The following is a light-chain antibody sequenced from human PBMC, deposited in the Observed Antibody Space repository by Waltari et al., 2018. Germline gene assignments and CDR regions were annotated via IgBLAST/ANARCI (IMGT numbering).Light chain of an antibody. CDR3: QQYGGSSWT. CDR1: QTLSIDY. Sequence: EIVLTQSPGTLSLSPGDRATLSCRASQTLSIDYLAWYQQKPGQSPRLLIYGASNWATGIPDRFSGSGSGTDVSLTISRLEPEDFALFYCQQYGGSSWTFGQGTRLEIK. CDR2: GAS. J-gene: IGKJ1*01. V-gene: IGKV3-20*01.